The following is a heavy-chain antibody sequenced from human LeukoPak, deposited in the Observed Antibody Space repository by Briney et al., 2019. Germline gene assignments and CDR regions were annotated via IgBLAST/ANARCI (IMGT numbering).Heavy chain of an antibody. CDR2: IYYSGNT. V-gene: IGHV4-59*01. Sequence: SGTLSLTCTVSGASISTYYWSWVRQPPGKGLEWIGYIYYSGNTNYNPSLKSRVTISVDTSKNQLSLRLNSVTAADTAVYYCARVQGMGGYFLIDFWGQGTLVTVST. J-gene: IGHJ4*02. D-gene: IGHD3-22*01. CDR1: GASISTYY. CDR3: ARVQGMGGYFLIDF.